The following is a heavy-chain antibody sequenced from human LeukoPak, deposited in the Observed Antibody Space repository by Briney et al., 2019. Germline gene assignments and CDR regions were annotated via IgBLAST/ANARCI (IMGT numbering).Heavy chain of an antibody. D-gene: IGHD2/OR15-2a*01. CDR1: GFTFSSYA. CDR2: IKSKTDGGTTDGGTT. J-gene: IGHJ4*02. Sequence: GGSLRLSCAASGFTFSSYAMSWVRQAPGKGLEWVGRIKSKTDGGTTDGGTTDYAAPVKGRFTISRDDSKNTLYLQMNSLKTEDTAVYYCTTFLLGGGQGTLVTVSS. CDR3: TTFLLG. V-gene: IGHV3-15*01.